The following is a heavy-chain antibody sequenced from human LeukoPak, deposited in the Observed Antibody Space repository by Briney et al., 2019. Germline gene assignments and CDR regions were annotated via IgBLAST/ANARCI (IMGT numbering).Heavy chain of an antibody. CDR1: GGSFSGYY. Sequence: SETLSLTCAVYGGSFSGYYWSWIRQPPGKGLEWIGEINHSGSTNYNPSLKSRVTISVDTSKNQFSLKLSSVTATDTAVYYCARAISITMVRGRNWFDPWGQGTLVTVSS. CDR3: ARAISITMVRGRNWFDP. J-gene: IGHJ5*02. CDR2: INHSGST. V-gene: IGHV4-34*01. D-gene: IGHD3-10*01.